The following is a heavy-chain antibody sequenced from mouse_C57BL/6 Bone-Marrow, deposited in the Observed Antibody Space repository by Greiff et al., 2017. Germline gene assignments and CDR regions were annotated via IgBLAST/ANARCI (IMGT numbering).Heavy chain of an antibody. D-gene: IGHD1-1*01. J-gene: IGHJ4*01. CDR3: ARSYYCGSSYAMDY. CDR1: GYTFTSYW. Sequence: VQLQQPGAELVKPGASVKLSCKASGYTFTSYWMQWVKQRPGQGLEWIGEIDPSDSYTNYNQKFKGKATLTVETSSSTAYMQLSSLTSGDSAVYYCARSYYCGSSYAMDYWGQGTSVTVAS. CDR2: IDPSDSYT. V-gene: IGHV1-50*01.